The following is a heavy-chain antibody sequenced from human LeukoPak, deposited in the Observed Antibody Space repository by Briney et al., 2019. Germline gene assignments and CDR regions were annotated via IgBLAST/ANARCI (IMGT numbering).Heavy chain of an antibody. CDR2: IYYSGST. J-gene: IGHJ3*02. CDR1: GGSISSYY. Sequence: SETLSLTCTVSGGSISSYYWSWIRQPPGKGPEWMGYIYYSGSTNYNPSLKSRVTISVDTSKNQFSLKLSSVTAADTAVYYCARETGNVVVVDDAFDIWGQGTMVTVSS. CDR3: ARETGNVVVVDDAFDI. V-gene: IGHV4-59*01. D-gene: IGHD2-15*01.